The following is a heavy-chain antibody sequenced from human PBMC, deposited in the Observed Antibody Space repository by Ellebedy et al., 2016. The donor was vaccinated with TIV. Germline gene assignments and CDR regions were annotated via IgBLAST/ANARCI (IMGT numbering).Heavy chain of an antibody. CDR1: GYTFTNYY. V-gene: IGHV1-46*01. J-gene: IGHJ6*02. Sequence: AASVKVSCKASGYTFTNYYMNWVRQPPGQGLEWMGIINPGRGGTSYAQKFQGRVTMTRDTSTSTVYMELSSLSSEDTALYYCARAPLSGVFYGMDVWGQGTTVTVSS. D-gene: IGHD3-16*02. CDR2: INPGRGGT. CDR3: ARAPLSGVFYGMDV.